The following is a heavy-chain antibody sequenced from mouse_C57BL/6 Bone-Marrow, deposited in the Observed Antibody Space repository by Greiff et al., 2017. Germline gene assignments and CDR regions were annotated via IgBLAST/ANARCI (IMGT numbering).Heavy chain of an antibody. CDR3: ARPHYYGSSFWYFDV. CDR1: GFTFSDYG. CDR2: ISNLAYSI. J-gene: IGHJ1*03. Sequence: EVKLVESGGGLVQPGGSLKLSCAASGFTFSDYGMAWVRQAPRKGPEWVAFISNLAYSIYYADTVTGRFTISRENAKNTLYLEMSSLRSEDTAMYYCARPHYYGSSFWYFDVWGTGTTVTVSS. D-gene: IGHD1-1*01. V-gene: IGHV5-15*01.